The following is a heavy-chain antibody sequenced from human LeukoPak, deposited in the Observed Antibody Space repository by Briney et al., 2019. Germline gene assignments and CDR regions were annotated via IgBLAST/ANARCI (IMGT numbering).Heavy chain of an antibody. CDR3: ARPGIAVAGGFDY. Sequence: SETLSLTCAVSGYSISSGYYWGWIRQPPGKGLEWIGSIYHSGSTYYNPSLMSRVTISVDTSKNQFSLKLSSVTAADTAVYYCARPGIAVAGGFDYWGQGTLVTVSS. J-gene: IGHJ4*02. D-gene: IGHD6-19*01. V-gene: IGHV4-38-2*01. CDR2: IYHSGST. CDR1: GYSISSGYY.